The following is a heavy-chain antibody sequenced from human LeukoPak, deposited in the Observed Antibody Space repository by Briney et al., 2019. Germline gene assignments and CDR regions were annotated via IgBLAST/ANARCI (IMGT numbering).Heavy chain of an antibody. Sequence: GGALRLSCAASGFTFSSYAMHWVRQAPGKGLERVAVISYDGSNKYYAASVKGRFPISKDNSKNTLYLQMNSLRAEDTAVYYCAREDSSSWCPDYWGQGTLVTVSS. CDR3: AREDSSSWCPDY. J-gene: IGHJ4*02. CDR1: GFTFSSYA. V-gene: IGHV3-30*04. D-gene: IGHD6-13*01. CDR2: ISYDGSNK.